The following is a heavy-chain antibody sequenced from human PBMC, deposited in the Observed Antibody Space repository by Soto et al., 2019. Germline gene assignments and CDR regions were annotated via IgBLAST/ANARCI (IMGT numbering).Heavy chain of an antibody. CDR1: GFSLTTRGMT. Sequence: SGPTLVNPTQTLTLTCTVSGFSLTTRGMTLGWIRQPPGKAPEWLALSTQYSPSLQSRLTFTEDTSKNQVVLTMTNMDPVDTATYYCTLRQDTSRGPIYWGQGIMVTVSS. CDR2: ST. V-gene: IGHV2-5*01. D-gene: IGHD6-13*01. CDR3: TLRQDTSRGPIY. J-gene: IGHJ4*02.